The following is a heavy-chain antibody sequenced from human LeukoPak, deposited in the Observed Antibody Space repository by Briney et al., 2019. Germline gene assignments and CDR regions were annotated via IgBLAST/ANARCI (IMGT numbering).Heavy chain of an antibody. CDR3: ASELDTAMAYDY. D-gene: IGHD5-18*01. Sequence: ASVKVSCKASGYTFTSYGISWVRQAPGQGLERMGWISAYNGNTNYAQKLQGRVTMTTDTSTSTAYMELRSLRSDDTAVYYCASELDTAMAYDYWGQGTLVTVSS. V-gene: IGHV1-18*01. CDR1: GYTFTSYG. J-gene: IGHJ4*02. CDR2: ISAYNGNT.